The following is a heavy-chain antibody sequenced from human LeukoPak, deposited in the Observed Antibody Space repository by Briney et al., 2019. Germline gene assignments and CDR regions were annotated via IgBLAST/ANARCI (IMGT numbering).Heavy chain of an antibody. V-gene: IGHV1-2*02. Sequence: ASVKVSRKASGYTFTGYYMHWVRQAPGQGLEWLGWINPNSGGTNYAQKFQGRVTMTRDTSISTAYMELSRLRSDDTAVYYCARDSFDYYGMDVWGQGTTVTVSS. CDR3: ARDSFDYYGMDV. D-gene: IGHD2-2*01. J-gene: IGHJ6*02. CDR1: GYTFTGYY. CDR2: INPNSGGT.